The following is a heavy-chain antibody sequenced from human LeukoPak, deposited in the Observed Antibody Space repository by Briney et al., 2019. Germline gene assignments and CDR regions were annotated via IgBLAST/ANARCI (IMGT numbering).Heavy chain of an antibody. D-gene: IGHD6-19*01. V-gene: IGHV4-59*01. Sequence: SETLSLTFPVSGGPISSYYWSWIRQPPGKGLEGIGYIYYSGSTNYKPSLKSRVTISVDPSKNQFSLKLSSVTAADTAVYYCARGPFGSGWYWAGYFDYWGQGTLVTVSS. CDR3: ARGPFGSGWYWAGYFDY. J-gene: IGHJ4*02. CDR1: GGPISSYY. CDR2: IYYSGST.